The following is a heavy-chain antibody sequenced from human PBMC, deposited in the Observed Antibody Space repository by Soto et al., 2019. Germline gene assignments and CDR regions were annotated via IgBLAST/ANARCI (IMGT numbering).Heavy chain of an antibody. V-gene: IGHV5-51*01. D-gene: IGHD2-15*01. CDR3: ARVALRVNSGYDPGCSGGSCYYDYYGMDV. J-gene: IGHJ6*02. CDR1: GYSFTSYW. CDR2: IYPGDSDT. Sequence: GESLKISCXGSGYSFTSYWIGWVRQMPGKGLEWMGIIYPGDSDTRYSPSFQGQVTISADKSISTAYLQWSSLKASDTAMYYCARVALRVNSGYDPGCSGGSCYYDYYGMDVWGQGTTVTVS.